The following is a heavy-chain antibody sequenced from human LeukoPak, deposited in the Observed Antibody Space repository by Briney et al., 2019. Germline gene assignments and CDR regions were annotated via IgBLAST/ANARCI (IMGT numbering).Heavy chain of an antibody. D-gene: IGHD2-15*01. V-gene: IGHV1-69*05. CDR2: IIPIFGTA. J-gene: IGHJ5*02. CDR1: GGTFSSYA. CDR3: ARDSGVVAATRRFDP. Sequence: ASVKVSCKASGGTFSSYAISWVRQAPGQGLEWMGGIIPIFGTANYAQKLQGRVTMTTDTSTGTAYMELRSLRSDDTAVYYCARDSGVVAATRRFDPWGQGTLVTVSS.